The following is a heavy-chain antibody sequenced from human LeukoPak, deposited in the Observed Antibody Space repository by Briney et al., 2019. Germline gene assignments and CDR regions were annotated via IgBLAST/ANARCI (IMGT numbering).Heavy chain of an antibody. D-gene: IGHD2-15*01. CDR3: ARVESTRTYYYYYYMDV. V-gene: IGHV4-59*01. CDR2: IYYSGST. J-gene: IGHJ6*03. CDR1: GGSISSYY. Sequence: SETLSLTCTVSGGSISSYYWSWIRQPPGKGLEWIGYIYYSGSTNYIPSLKSRVTISVDTSKNQFSLKLSSVTAADTAVYYCARVESTRTYYYYYYMDVWGKGTTVTISS.